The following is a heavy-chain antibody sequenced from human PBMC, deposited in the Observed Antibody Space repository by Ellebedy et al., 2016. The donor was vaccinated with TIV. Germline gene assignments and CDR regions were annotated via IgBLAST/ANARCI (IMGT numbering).Heavy chain of an antibody. CDR2: INPGDGTK. Sequence: AASVKVSCKASGYTFTRYYFMHWVRQAPGQGLEWMGIINPGDGTKTYARKFQGRLTMTRDTSTSTFYMELGSLRSEDTAVYYCARGGRYSGSYNFDHWGQGSLVTVSS. V-gene: IGHV1-46*01. CDR3: ARGGRYSGSYNFDH. J-gene: IGHJ4*02. D-gene: IGHD1-26*01. CDR1: GYTFTRYYF.